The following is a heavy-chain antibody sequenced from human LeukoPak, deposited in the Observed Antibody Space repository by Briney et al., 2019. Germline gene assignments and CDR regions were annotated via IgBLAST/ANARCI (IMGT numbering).Heavy chain of an antibody. Sequence: GGSLRLSCAASAFTFSGYWMIWVRQAPGKGLEWVANIKQDGSVKYYVDSVSGRFTISRDNAKNLLYLQMNSLRDEDTAVYYCVRDSGGYSSVWYDAFDVWGRGTKVTVSS. CDR3: VRDSGGYSSVWYDAFDV. D-gene: IGHD6-19*01. J-gene: IGHJ3*01. V-gene: IGHV3-7*01. CDR2: IKQDGSVK. CDR1: AFTFSGYW.